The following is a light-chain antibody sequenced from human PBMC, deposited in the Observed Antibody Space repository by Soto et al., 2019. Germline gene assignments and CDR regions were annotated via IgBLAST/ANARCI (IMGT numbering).Light chain of an antibody. CDR3: QQYDKLPVT. CDR2: DAS. V-gene: IGKV1-33*01. CDR1: QDISNY. J-gene: IGKJ2*01. Sequence: DIQMTQSPSSLSASVGDRVTITCQASQDISNYLNWYQQKPGKAPKLLNYDASNLETGVASRFSGSGSGTDLTFTISSLQPEDIATYYCQQYDKLPVTFGQGTKLEIK.